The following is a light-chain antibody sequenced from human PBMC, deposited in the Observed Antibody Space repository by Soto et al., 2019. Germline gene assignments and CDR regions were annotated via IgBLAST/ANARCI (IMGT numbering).Light chain of an antibody. V-gene: IGKV1-39*01. CDR2: VAS. CDR1: QNINNY. Sequence: DIQMTQYPSSLSASVGDRVTITCRASQNINNYLNWYQHKPGKAPKLLIYVASTLQSGVPARFSGSGSGTDVILTISSLQPDYFATYFCHQYYSYSTFGQGTKL. CDR3: HQYYSYST. J-gene: IGKJ2*01.